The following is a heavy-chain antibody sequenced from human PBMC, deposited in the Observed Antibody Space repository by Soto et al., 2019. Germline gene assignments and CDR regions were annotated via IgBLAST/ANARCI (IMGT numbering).Heavy chain of an antibody. CDR2: IIPIFAPA. D-gene: IGHD3-10*01. CDR3: ASARGETPMVHDDYFDN. Sequence: HVQLVQSGAEVKKPGSSVKVSCKASGGTFSSDAISWVRQSHGQGLEWMGGIIPIFAPANYAHKFMGRVTITADEYTATAYMELSSLTSEATAMYYYASARGETPMVHDDYFDNWGQGTLVSVAS. CDR1: GGTFSSDA. J-gene: IGHJ4*02. V-gene: IGHV1-69*01.